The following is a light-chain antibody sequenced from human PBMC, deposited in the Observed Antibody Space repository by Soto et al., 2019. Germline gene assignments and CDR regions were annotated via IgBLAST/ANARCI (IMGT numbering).Light chain of an antibody. CDR2: AAS. CDR3: QQYGSSPYT. J-gene: IGKJ2*01. V-gene: IGKV3-20*01. CDR1: QSVSSNY. Sequence: EIVLTQSPGTLSLSPGESATLSCRASQSVSSNYLAWYQQRPGQAPRLLIFAASTRATGIPDRFSGSGSGTDFTLTISRLEPEDFAVYSCQQYGSSPYTFGQGTKLELK.